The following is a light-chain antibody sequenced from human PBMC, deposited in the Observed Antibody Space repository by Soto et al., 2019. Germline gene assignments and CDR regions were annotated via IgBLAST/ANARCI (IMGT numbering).Light chain of an antibody. V-gene: IGKV2-30*01. Sequence: DVVMTQSPLSLPVTLGQPASISCRSSQSLAYRDENTYLSWFQQRPGQSPRRLIYRVSNRNSGVPDRFSGSGSGTDFTLKISRVEAEDVGVYYCMQGTHWPLTVGGGPSVEI. CDR2: RVS. CDR1: QSLAYRDENTY. J-gene: IGKJ4*01. CDR3: MQGTHWPLT.